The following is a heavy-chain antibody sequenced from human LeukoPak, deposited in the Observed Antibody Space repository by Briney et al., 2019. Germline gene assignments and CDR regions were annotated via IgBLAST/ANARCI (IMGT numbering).Heavy chain of an antibody. Sequence: GGSLRLSCAASGFTFSTYWMHWVRRAPGKGLVWVSRIDPDGRTTNYADSVKGRFTISRDNAKNTLYLQMNSLRAEDTAVYYCTTVRGSDFWGQGTMVTVSS. CDR2: IDPDGRTT. V-gene: IGHV3-74*01. J-gene: IGHJ4*02. CDR3: TTVRGSDF. CDR1: GFTFSTYW. D-gene: IGHD3-10*01.